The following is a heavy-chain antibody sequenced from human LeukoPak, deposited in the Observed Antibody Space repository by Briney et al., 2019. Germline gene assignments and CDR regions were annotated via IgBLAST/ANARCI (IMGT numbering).Heavy chain of an antibody. J-gene: IGHJ6*03. V-gene: IGHV4-4*07. CDR1: GGSISGYY. Sequence: SETLSLTCTVSGGSISGYYWSWIRQPAGKGLEWIGRFYTTGNTNYNPSLKSRVTMSVDTSKNQFSLRLSSVTAADTAVYYCARWLWFSNNYYYMDVWGKGTTVTVSS. CDR3: ARWLWFSNNYYYMDV. CDR2: FYTTGNT. D-gene: IGHD5-18*01.